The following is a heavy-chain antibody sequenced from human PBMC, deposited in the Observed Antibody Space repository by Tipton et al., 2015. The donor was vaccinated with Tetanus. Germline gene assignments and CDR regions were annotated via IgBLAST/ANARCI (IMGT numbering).Heavy chain of an antibody. CDR1: GFTLSSYS. D-gene: IGHD3-16*01. CDR3: ARDRGGRIDAFDI. V-gene: IGHV3-21*01. Sequence: SLRLSCAASGFTLSSYSMNWVRQAPGKGLEWVSSISSSSSYIYYADSVKGRFTISRDNAKNSLYLQMNSLRAEDTAVYYCARDRGGRIDAFDIWGQGTMVTVSS. J-gene: IGHJ3*02. CDR2: ISSSSSYI.